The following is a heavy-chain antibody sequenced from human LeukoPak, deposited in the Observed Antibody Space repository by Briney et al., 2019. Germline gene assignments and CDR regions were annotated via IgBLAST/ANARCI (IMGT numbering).Heavy chain of an antibody. D-gene: IGHD4-17*01. CDR3: AKERQTGDYFTSDF. CDR2: INGRGDST. J-gene: IGHJ4*02. CDR1: GFSFSTYT. V-gene: IGHV3-23*01. Sequence: GGSLRLSCAASGFSFSTYTMNWVRQAPGKGLEWVSAINGRGDSTFYADSVKGQFTISRDNSKSTVYLQMNSLRADDTAVYYCAKERQTGDYFTSDFWGQGTLVTVSS.